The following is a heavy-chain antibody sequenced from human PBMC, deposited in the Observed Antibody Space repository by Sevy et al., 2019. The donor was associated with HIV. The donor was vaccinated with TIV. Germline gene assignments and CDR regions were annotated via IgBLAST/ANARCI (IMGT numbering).Heavy chain of an antibody. D-gene: IGHD2-8*01. CDR2: LSFGCGEI. J-gene: IGHJ4*02. CDR1: GFTFSKYS. V-gene: IGHV3-23*01. Sequence: GGSLRLSCAASGFTFSKYSMSWVRQPPGKGLEWVSTLSFGCGEINYADSVNGPFTISRENSKSSVYLQMNNLRPEDPAVYYCAREGCTKPHDYWGQGPLVTVSS. CDR3: AREGCTKPHDY.